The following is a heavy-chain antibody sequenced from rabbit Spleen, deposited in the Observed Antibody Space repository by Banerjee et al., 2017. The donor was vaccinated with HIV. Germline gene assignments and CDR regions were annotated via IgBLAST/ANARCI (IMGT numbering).Heavy chain of an antibody. CDR1: GFSFSSSDY. CDR2: IAGGSSGFT. CDR3: ARDTGTSFSTYGMDL. V-gene: IGHV1S40*01. D-gene: IGHD8-1*01. J-gene: IGHJ3*01. Sequence: QSLEESGGDLVKPGGTLTLTCTASGFSFSSSDYMCWVRQAPGKGLEWISCIAGGSSGFTYSATWAKGRFTCSKTSSTTVTLQMTSLTAADTATYFCARDTGTSFSTYGMDLWGQGTLVTVS.